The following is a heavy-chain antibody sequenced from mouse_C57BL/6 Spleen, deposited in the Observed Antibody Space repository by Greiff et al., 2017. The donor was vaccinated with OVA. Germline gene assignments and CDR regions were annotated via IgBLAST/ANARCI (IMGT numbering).Heavy chain of an antibody. V-gene: IGHV1-50*01. CDR1: GYTFTSYW. J-gene: IGHJ2*01. Sequence: QVQLQQSGAELVKPGASVKLSCKASGYTFTSYWMQWVKQRPGQGLEWIGEIDPSDSYTNYNQKFKGKATLTVETSSSTAYMQLSSLTSEDSAVYYCARFSYYSNYGGFFDYWGQGTTLTVSS. D-gene: IGHD2-5*01. CDR3: ARFSYYSNYGGFFDY. CDR2: IDPSDSYT.